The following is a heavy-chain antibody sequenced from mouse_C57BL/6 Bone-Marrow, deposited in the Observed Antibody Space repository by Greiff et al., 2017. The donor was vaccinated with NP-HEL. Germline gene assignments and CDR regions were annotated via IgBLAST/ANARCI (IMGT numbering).Heavy chain of an antibody. CDR3: ARGVYYGLGFDV. J-gene: IGHJ1*03. CDR2: ISDGGSYT. CDR1: GFTFSSYA. D-gene: IGHD1-1*01. V-gene: IGHV5-4*01. Sequence: EVQGVESGGGLVKPGGSLKLSCAASGFTFSSYAMSWVRQTPEKRLEWVATISDGGSYTYYPDNVKGRFTISRDNAKNNLYLQMSHLKSEDTAMYYYARGVYYGLGFDVWGTGTTVTVSS.